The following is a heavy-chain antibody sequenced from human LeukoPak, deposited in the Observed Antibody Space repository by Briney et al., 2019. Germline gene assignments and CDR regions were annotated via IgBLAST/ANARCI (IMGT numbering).Heavy chain of an antibody. Sequence: KTSETLSLTCTVSGGSISPYYWSWIRQPPGKGLEWIGYIYYSGSTNYNPSLKSRVTMTVDTSKNEFSLRLTSVTAADTAVYYCARLGSGWFGDYWGQGALVTVS. J-gene: IGHJ4*02. CDR2: IYYSGST. D-gene: IGHD6-13*01. CDR3: ARLGSGWFGDY. V-gene: IGHV4-59*08. CDR1: GGSISPYY.